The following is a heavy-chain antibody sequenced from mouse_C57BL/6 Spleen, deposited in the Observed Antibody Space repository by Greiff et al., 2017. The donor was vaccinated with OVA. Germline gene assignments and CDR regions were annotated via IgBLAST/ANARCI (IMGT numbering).Heavy chain of an antibody. V-gene: IGHV1-52*01. CDR2: IDPSDSET. J-gene: IGHJ1*03. Sequence: QVQLKQPGAELVRPGSSVKLSCKASGYTFTSYWMHWVKQRPIQGLEWIGNIDPSDSETHYNQKFKDKATLTVDKSSSTAYMQLSSLTSEDSAVYYCATVTNWYFDVWGTGTTVTVSS. CDR1: GYTFTSYW. CDR3: ATVTNWYFDV. D-gene: IGHD2-3*01.